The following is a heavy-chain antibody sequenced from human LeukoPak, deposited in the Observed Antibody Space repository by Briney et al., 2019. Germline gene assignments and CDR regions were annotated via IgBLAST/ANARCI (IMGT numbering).Heavy chain of an antibody. J-gene: IGHJ6*03. CDR1: GFTFSSYG. CDR3: AKDMFPRGGTLYYMDV. CDR2: ISGSGGST. Sequence: PGGSLRLSCAASGFTFSSYGMSWVRQAPGKGLEWVSAISGSGGSTYYADSVKGRFTISRDNSKNTLYLQTNSLRAEDTALYYCAKDMFPRGGTLYYMDVWGKGTTVTISS. D-gene: IGHD3-10*02. V-gene: IGHV3-23*01.